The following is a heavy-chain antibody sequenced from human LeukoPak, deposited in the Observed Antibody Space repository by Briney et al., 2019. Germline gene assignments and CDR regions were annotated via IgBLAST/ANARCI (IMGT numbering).Heavy chain of an antibody. D-gene: IGHD6-19*01. J-gene: IGHJ4*01. CDR1: GFTFSNSA. V-gene: IGHV3-23*01. CDR3: AKGIYSSGWSYFDY. Sequence: PGGSRRLSCAAPGFTFSNSAMSWVRQAPGKGLEWVSTLSGSGITTYYADSVKGRFTISRDNSKNTLYLQMNSLRAEDTAVYYCAKGIYSSGWSYFDYWGHGTLVTVSS. CDR2: LSGSGITT.